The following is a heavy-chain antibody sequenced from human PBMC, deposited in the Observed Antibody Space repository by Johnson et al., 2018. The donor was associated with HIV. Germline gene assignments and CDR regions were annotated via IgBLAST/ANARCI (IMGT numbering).Heavy chain of an antibody. Sequence: VQLVESGGGLVQPGGSLRLSCAASGFTFSSYAMSWVRQAPGKGLEWVSAISGSGGSTYYADSVKCRFTISRDNSKNTLYLQMNSLRAEDTAVDYCAKGGGTSGAAVLVAFDIWGQGTMATVSS. J-gene: IGHJ3*02. CDR1: GFTFSSYA. D-gene: IGHD2-2*01. CDR2: ISGSGGST. CDR3: AKGGGTSGAAVLVAFDI. V-gene: IGHV3-23*04.